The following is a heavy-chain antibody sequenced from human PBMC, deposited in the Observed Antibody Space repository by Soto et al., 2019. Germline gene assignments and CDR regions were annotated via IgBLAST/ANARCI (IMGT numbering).Heavy chain of an antibody. D-gene: IGHD2-2*01. CDR1: GGTFSSYA. CDR2: IIPIFGTA. Sequence: SVKVSCKASGGTFSSYAISWVRQAPGQGLEWMGGIIPIFGTANYAQKFQGRVTITADESTSTAYMELSSLRSEDTAVYYCARGIVVVPAARYYYYGMDVWGQGTTVTVS. J-gene: IGHJ6*01. CDR3: ARGIVVVPAARYYYYGMDV. V-gene: IGHV1-69*13.